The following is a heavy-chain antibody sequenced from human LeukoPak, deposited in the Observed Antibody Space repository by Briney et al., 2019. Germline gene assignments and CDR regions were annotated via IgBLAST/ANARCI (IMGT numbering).Heavy chain of an antibody. J-gene: IGHJ4*02. Sequence: SETLSLTCTVSRASISDNYCSWSRQPAGKALEWIGRTYTSGDTNYNPSLKSRASVSVDTSKNQFYLSLRYVTAADTAVYYCTIGGASGSLAHWGPGTLVTVSS. D-gene: IGHD6-13*01. CDR3: TIGGASGSLAH. CDR1: RASISDNY. V-gene: IGHV4-4*07. CDR2: TYTSGDT.